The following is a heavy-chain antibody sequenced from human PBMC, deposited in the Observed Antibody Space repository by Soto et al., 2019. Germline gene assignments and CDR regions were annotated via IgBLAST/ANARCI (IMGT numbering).Heavy chain of an antibody. V-gene: IGHV1-46*03. Sequence: ASVNLSRKTSVYTYTIDLVSRVRQTPGQGLEWMGIINPSGGSTSYAQKVQGRVTMTRDTSTSTVYMELSSLRSEVTAVYYCGRDMANAVLDIWGQGTMVTVSS. CDR2: INPSGGST. CDR3: GRDMANAVLDI. D-gene: IGHD2-8*01. CDR1: VYTYTIDL. J-gene: IGHJ3*02.